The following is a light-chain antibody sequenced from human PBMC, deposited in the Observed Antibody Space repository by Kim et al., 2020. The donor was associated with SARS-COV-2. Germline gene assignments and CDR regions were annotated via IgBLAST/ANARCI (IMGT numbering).Light chain of an antibody. V-gene: IGKV1-39*01. Sequence: ASVGNRVTITCRASQDISRYLNWYQQKPGKAPKLLIYTASSLQSGVPSRFTGSGSETDFTLTITSLQPEDFATYYCQQTSSAPRTFGQGTNVDIK. J-gene: IGKJ1*01. CDR1: QDISRY. CDR2: TAS. CDR3: QQTSSAPRT.